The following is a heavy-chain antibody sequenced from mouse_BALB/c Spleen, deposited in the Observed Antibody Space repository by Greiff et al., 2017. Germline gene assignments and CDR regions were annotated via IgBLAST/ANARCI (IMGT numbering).Heavy chain of an antibody. D-gene: IGHD4-1*01. J-gene: IGHJ2*01. CDR3: TRVTGTGVDY. V-gene: IGHV1-5*01. CDR2: IYPGNSDT. Sequence: EVQLQQSGTVLARPGASVKMSCKASGYSFTSYWMHWVKQRPGQGLEWIGAIYPGNSDTSYNQKFKGKAKLTAVTSASTAYMELSSLTNEDSAVYYCTRVTGTGVDYWGQGTTLTVSS. CDR1: GYSFTSYW.